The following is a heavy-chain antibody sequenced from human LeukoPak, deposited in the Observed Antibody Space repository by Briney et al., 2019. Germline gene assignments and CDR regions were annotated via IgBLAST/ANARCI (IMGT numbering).Heavy chain of an antibody. D-gene: IGHD6-13*01. CDR3: AKDPKRGIATYFEY. Sequence: GGSLRLSCVVSSGFIFNYYGMHWVRQAPGKRPEWLSFISFDGSKRFYGESSKGRYTVSRDNSKNTLFLEMRSLRPEDTATYFCAKDPKRGIATYFEYWGQGVLVAVS. CDR2: ISFDGSKR. V-gene: IGHV3-30*18. J-gene: IGHJ4*02. CDR1: GFIFNYYG.